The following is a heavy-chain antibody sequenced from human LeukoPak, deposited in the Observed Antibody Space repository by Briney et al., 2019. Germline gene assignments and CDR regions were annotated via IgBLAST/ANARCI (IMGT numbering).Heavy chain of an antibody. D-gene: IGHD3-10*01. V-gene: IGHV5-51*01. CDR1: GYSFTNYW. CDR2: IYPGGSDT. Sequence: GESLKISCKGSGYSFTNYWIGWVRQMPGKGLEWMGVIYPGGSDTRYSPSFQGQVTISADKSISTAYLQWSSLKASDTATYYCARQYSGTYYRSFDYWGQGTLVTVSS. CDR3: ARQYSGTYYRSFDY. J-gene: IGHJ4*02.